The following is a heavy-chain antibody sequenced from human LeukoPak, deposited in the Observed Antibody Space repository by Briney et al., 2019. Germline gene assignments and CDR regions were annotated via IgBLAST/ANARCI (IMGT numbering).Heavy chain of an antibody. Sequence: PSETLSLTCTVSGGSISSYYWSWIRQPSGKGLEWIGYIYYSGSTNYNPSLKSRVTISVDTSKNQFSLKLSSVTAADTAVYYCARASREYSYGFHWGQGTLVTVSS. CDR1: GGSISSYY. CDR2: IYYSGST. V-gene: IGHV4-59*01. CDR3: ARASREYSYGFH. J-gene: IGHJ4*02. D-gene: IGHD5-18*01.